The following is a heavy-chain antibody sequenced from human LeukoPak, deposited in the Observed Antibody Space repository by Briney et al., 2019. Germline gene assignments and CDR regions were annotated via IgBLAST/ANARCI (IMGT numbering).Heavy chain of an antibody. CDR2: IYYSGST. V-gene: IGHV4-31*01. Sequence: SETLSLTCTVSGVSISSGGYYWSWIRQHPGKGLEWIGYIYYSGSTYYNPSLKSLITISVNTSKTQFSLKLSSVTAADTAVYYCARGVLVRGIAVVGTGDWGQGTLVTASS. J-gene: IGHJ4*02. CDR1: GVSISSGGYY. D-gene: IGHD6-19*01. CDR3: ARGVLVRGIAVVGTGD.